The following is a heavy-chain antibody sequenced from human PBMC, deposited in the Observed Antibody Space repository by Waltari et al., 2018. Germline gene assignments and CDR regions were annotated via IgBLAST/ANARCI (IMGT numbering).Heavy chain of an antibody. V-gene: IGHV3-11*04. CDR1: GCPFTDHY. J-gene: IGHJ4*02. Sequence: GQLVEYGRGLVTPGGSMRLSWGAFGCPFTDHYMTCIRQGPGKGLEWLAEMSSSGTIIYYADFLKGRFTISRDNAKNSLYLQMTSLRAEDTALYFCARGNHYFDNWGQGTLVTVSS. CDR2: MSSSGTII. CDR3: ARGNHYFDN.